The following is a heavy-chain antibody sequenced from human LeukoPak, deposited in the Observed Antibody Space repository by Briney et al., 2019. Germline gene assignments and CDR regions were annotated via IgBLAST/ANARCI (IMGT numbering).Heavy chain of an antibody. J-gene: IGHJ4*02. CDR2: INSDGSST. Sequence: LGGSLRLSCAASGFTFSSYWMHWVRQAPGKGPVWVSRINSDGSSTSYADSVKGRFTISRDNAKNTLYLQMNSLRAEDTAVYYCATKDIVVVPAAEPFDYWGQGTLVTVSS. V-gene: IGHV3-74*01. CDR1: GFTFSSYW. CDR3: ATKDIVVVPAAEPFDY. D-gene: IGHD2-2*01.